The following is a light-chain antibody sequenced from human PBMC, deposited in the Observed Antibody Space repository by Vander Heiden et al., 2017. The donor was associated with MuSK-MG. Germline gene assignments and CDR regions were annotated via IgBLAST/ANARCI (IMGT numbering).Light chain of an antibody. CDR1: QDISNY. V-gene: IGKV1-33*01. Sequence: DIQMTQSPSSLSASVGDRVTITCQASQDISNYLNWYQQKPGKAPKLLIYDASNLETGVPSRFSGSGSGTDFTFTISSLQPEDIATYYCQQYDNPVTFGQWTKLEIK. CDR2: DAS. CDR3: QQYDNPVT. J-gene: IGKJ2*01.